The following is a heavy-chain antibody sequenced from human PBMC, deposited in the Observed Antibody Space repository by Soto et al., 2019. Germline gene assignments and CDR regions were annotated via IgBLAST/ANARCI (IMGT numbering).Heavy chain of an antibody. Sequence: QVQLVESGGGVVQPGRSLRLSCAASGFTFSGYGMHWVRQAPGKGLEWVALISYDGTNKYYADSVKGRFTISRDNSKNTLYLRMNSLRAEDTAVYYCSNLVYSSGLSADFWGQGTLVTVSS. CDR1: GFTFSGYG. CDR2: ISYDGTNK. J-gene: IGHJ4*02. V-gene: IGHV3-30*18. CDR3: SNLVYSSGLSADF. D-gene: IGHD6-19*01.